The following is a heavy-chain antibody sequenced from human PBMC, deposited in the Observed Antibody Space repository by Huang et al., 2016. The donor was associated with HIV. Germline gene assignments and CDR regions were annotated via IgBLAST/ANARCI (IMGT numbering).Heavy chain of an antibody. CDR1: GYSFTSYW. Sequence: EVQLVQSGAEVKKPGESLKISCKGSGYSFTSYWIGWVRQMPGKGLEWMGSIYTGDSDTRYSPSFQGQVTISADKSISTAYLQWSSLKASDTAMYYCARQRYYGGNNDAFDIWGQGTMVTVSS. V-gene: IGHV5-51*01. J-gene: IGHJ3*02. D-gene: IGHD4-17*01. CDR2: IYTGDSDT. CDR3: ARQRYYGGNNDAFDI.